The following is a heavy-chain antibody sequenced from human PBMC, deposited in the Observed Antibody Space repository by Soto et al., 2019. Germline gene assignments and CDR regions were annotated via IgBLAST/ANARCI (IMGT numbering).Heavy chain of an antibody. Sequence: QVQLVQSGAEVKRPESSMKVSCKPSGGTFNNYAINWVRQAPGQGLEWMGAIIPISGTTKYAQKFQGRVTITADKSTSTVYMDLSSLRSEDKAVYYCARWGGLSCSGAVCFKKPFDYWGQGTLVTVSS. CDR3: ARWGGLSCSGAVCFKKPFDY. D-gene: IGHD2-8*02. V-gene: IGHV1-69*06. CDR2: IIPISGTT. CDR1: GGTFNNYA. J-gene: IGHJ4*02.